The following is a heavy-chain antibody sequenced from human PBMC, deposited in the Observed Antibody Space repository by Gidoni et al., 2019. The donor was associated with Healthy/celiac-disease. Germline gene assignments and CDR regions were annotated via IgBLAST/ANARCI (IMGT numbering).Heavy chain of an antibody. V-gene: IGHV3-21*01. CDR1: GFTFSSYS. Sequence: EVQLVESGGGLVKPGGSLRLSCAASGFTFSSYSMNWVRQAPGKGLEWVSSISSSGSTIYYADSVKGRFTISRDNAKNSLYLQMNSLRAEDTAVYYCATYAKTPYYDYVWGSGWGQGTLVTVSS. J-gene: IGHJ4*02. D-gene: IGHD3-16*01. CDR2: ISSSGSTI. CDR3: ATYAKTPYYDYVWGSG.